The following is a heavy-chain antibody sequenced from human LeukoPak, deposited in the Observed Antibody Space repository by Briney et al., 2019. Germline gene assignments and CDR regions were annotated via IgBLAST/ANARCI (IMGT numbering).Heavy chain of an antibody. CDR2: IIPIFGTA. CDR3: ARVSTVTTPYYFDY. V-gene: IGHV1-69*05. D-gene: IGHD4-17*01. CDR1: GGTFSSYA. Sequence: GASVKVSCKASGGTFSSYAISWVRQAPGQGLEWMGRIIPIFGTANYAQKFQGRVTITTDESTSTAYMELSSLRSEDTAVYYCARVSTVTTPYYFDYWGQGTLVTVSS. J-gene: IGHJ4*02.